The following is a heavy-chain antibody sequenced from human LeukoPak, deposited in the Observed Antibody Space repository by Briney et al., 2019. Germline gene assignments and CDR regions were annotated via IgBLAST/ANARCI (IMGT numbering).Heavy chain of an antibody. J-gene: IGHJ3*02. CDR2: IYHSGST. D-gene: IGHD6-13*01. V-gene: IGHV4-4*02. CDR3: ARDSPGIADARGAFDI. Sequence: GSLRLSCTASGFSFSNYWMSWVRQAPGKGLEWIGEIYHSGSTNYNPSLKSRVTISVDKSKNQFSLKLSSVTAADTAVYYCARDSPGIADARGAFDIWGQGTMVTVSS. CDR1: GFSFSNYW.